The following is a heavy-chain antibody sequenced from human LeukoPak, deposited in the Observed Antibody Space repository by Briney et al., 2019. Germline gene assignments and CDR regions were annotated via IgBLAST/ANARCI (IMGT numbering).Heavy chain of an antibody. D-gene: IGHD1-26*01. CDR2: ISGDGSTT. Sequence: GGSLRLSCAASGFTFSTYWMHWVRQAPGKGLVWVSRISGDGSTTNYADSVKGRFTISRDNSKNTLYLQMNSLRAEDTAVYYCANGILGGFDYWGQGTLVTVSS. V-gene: IGHV3-74*01. J-gene: IGHJ4*02. CDR3: ANGILGGFDY. CDR1: GFTFSTYW.